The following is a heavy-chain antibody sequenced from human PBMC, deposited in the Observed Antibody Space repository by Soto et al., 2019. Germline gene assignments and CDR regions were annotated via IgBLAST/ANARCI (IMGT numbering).Heavy chain of an antibody. J-gene: IGHJ4*02. CDR2: IIPIFGTA. D-gene: IGHD2-15*01. CDR3: ARESRYCSGGSCYFLPGIDY. Sequence: SVKVSFKASGSTLSSHAISWVRPAPGQRVEWEGGIIPIFGTANYAQKFQGRVTITADESTSTAYMELSSLRSEDTAVYYCARESRYCSGGSCYFLPGIDYWGQGTLVTVSS. CDR1: GSTLSSHA. V-gene: IGHV1-69*13.